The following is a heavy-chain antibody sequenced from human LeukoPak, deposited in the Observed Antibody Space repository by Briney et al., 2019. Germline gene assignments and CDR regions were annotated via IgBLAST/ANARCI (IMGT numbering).Heavy chain of an antibody. Sequence: ASVKVSCKASGYTFTSYAMHWVRQAPGQGLEWMGWINAGNGNTKYSQEFQGRVTITRDTSTNTAYMEVRSLRSDDTAVYYCAREAPVAAGSDAFDIWGQGTMVTVSS. D-gene: IGHD6-19*01. CDR2: INAGNGNT. CDR3: AREAPVAAGSDAFDI. V-gene: IGHV1-3*01. J-gene: IGHJ3*02. CDR1: GYTFTSYA.